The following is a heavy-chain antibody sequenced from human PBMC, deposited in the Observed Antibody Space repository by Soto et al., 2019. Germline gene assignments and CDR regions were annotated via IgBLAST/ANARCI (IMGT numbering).Heavy chain of an antibody. J-gene: IGHJ4*02. Sequence: PGGSLRLSCAASGFTFSSYAMSWVRQAPGKGLQWVSAISGSGGVTYYADSVKGRFTISRDNAKNSLYLQMNSLRAEDTAVYYSASENLEYDDLLPGYLTPFDYWGQGILVTVS. CDR3: ASENLEYDDLLPGYLTPFDY. CDR2: ISGSGGVT. V-gene: IGHV3-23*01. D-gene: IGHD3-9*01. CDR1: GFTFSSYA.